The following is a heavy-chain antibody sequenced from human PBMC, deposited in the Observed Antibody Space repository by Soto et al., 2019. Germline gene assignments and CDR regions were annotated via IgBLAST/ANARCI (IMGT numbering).Heavy chain of an antibody. V-gene: IGHV3-74*01. CDR1: GFTFSMYW. J-gene: IGHJ6*02. CDR3: AKDRGQFGNYYGMDV. CDR2: INDDGIST. Sequence: GGSLRLSCAASGFTFSMYWMHWVRQVPGKGPEWVSRINDDGISTNYADSVKGRFTISRDNAKNTLYLQMDSLRAEDTGVYYCAKDRGQFGNYYGMDVWGQGTTVTVSS. D-gene: IGHD3-16*01.